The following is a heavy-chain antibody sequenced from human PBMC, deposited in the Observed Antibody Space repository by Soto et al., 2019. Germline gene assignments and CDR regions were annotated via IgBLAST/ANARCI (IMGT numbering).Heavy chain of an antibody. CDR1: NGSFSDHY. D-gene: IGHD3-10*01. J-gene: IGHJ4*02. CDR2: INHSGST. Sequence: SETLSLTCAVYNGSFSDHYWNWIRQPPGKGLEWIGEINHSGSTNYNPSLKSRVTISVDTSKNQFALKVSSVTAADTAVYYCARGSGTYYGSGTIDYWGQGTLVTVSS. CDR3: ARGSGTYYGSGTIDY. V-gene: IGHV4-34*01.